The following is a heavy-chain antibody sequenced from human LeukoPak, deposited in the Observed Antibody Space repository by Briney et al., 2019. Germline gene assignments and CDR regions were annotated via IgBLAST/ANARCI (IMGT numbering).Heavy chain of an antibody. CDR1: GFTFSTYD. CDR2: ISYDGSNK. D-gene: IGHD5-18*01. CDR3: ANLRSGQLWSRYYYGMDV. Sequence: GGSLRLSCAASGFTFSTYDIHWVRQAPGKGLERVAVISYDGSNKYYADSVKGRFTISRDNSKNTLYLQMNSLRTEDTAVYYCANLRSGQLWSRYYYGMDVWGQGTTVTVSS. V-gene: IGHV3-30*18. J-gene: IGHJ6*02.